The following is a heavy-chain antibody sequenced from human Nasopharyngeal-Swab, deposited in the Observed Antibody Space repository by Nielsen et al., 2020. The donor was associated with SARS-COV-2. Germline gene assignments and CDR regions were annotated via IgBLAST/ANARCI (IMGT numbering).Heavy chain of an antibody. D-gene: IGHD5-18*01. V-gene: IGHV2-5*02. CDR1: GFPLSTSGVG. J-gene: IGHJ4*02. Sequence: SGPTLVKPTQTLTLTCTFSGFPLSTSGVGVGWIRQPPGKALEWLALIYWDDDKRYSPSLKSRLTITKDTSKNQVVLTMTNMDPVDTATYYCAHWGYSYGSGRAYYFDYWGQGTLVTVSS. CDR3: AHWGYSYGSGRAYYFDY. CDR2: IYWDDDK.